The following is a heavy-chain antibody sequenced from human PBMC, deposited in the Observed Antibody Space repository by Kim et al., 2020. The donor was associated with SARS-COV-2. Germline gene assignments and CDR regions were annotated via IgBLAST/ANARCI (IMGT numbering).Heavy chain of an antibody. Sequence: YNADSVKGRFTIPRDNSKNTLYLQMNSLRAEDTAVYYCARDFGFGELPRDYWGQGTLVTVSS. J-gene: IGHJ4*02. V-gene: IGHV3-33*01. CDR3: ARDFGFGELPRDY. D-gene: IGHD3-10*01.